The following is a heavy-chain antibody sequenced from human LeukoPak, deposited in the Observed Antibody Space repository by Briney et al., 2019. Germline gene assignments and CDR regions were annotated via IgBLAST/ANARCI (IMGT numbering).Heavy chain of an antibody. D-gene: IGHD3-22*01. V-gene: IGHV3-9*01. CDR3: AKDLPDYYDSSGSQGGFDY. CDR1: GFTFDDYA. J-gene: IGHJ4*02. CDR2: ISWNSGSI. Sequence: HPGGSLRLSCAASGFTFDDYAMHRVRQAPGKGLEWVSGISWNSGSIGYADSVKGRFTISRDNAKNSLYLQMNSLRAEDTALYYCAKDLPDYYDSSGSQGGFDYWGQGTLVTVSS.